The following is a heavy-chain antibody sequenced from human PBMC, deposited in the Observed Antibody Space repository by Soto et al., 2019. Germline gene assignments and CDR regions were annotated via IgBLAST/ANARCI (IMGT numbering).Heavy chain of an antibody. J-gene: IGHJ4*02. CDR2: IIPIFGTA. D-gene: IGHD3-22*01. Sequence: GASVKVSCKASGGTFSSYAISWVRQAPGQGLEWMGGIIPIFGTANYAQKFQGRVTITADESTSTAYMELSSLRSEDTAVYYCASPYYYDSSGPLFPFDYWGQGTLVTVSS. V-gene: IGHV1-69*13. CDR1: GGTFSSYA. CDR3: ASPYYYDSSGPLFPFDY.